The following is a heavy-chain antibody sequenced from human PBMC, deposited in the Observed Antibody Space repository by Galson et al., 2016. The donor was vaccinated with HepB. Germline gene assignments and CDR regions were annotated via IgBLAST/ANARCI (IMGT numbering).Heavy chain of an antibody. J-gene: IGHJ3*01. V-gene: IGHV4-39*07. CDR2: LSYSGST. D-gene: IGHD2-8*01. Sequence: ETLSLTCTVSGGSIRSTNYYWGWMRQSAGMAPERIGSLSYSGSTYYNPSLKSRVSISADTADNEFSLTLTSVTAADTAVYYCARATGWLHLMGVWGQGIMVTVSS. CDR3: ARATGWLHLMGV. CDR1: GGSIRSTNYY.